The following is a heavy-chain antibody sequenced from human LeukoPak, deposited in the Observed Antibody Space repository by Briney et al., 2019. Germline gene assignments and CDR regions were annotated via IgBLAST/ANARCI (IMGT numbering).Heavy chain of an antibody. CDR1: GYLFTGNY. V-gene: IGHV1-2*02. D-gene: IGHD2-2*01. J-gene: IGHJ6*03. CDR2: INTNNGGT. Sequence: ASVKVSCKASGYLFTGNYIHWVRQAPGQGLEWMVWINTNNGGTNYAQKFEGRVIMTRDTSSTVYMEVRRLRSDDSAIYYCARDAQFTVVVPAAKLNYMDVWGKGTAVTVSS. CDR3: ARDAQFTVVVPAAKLNYMDV.